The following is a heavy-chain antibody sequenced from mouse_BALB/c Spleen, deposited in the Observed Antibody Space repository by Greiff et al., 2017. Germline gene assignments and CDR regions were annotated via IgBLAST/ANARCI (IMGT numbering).Heavy chain of an antibody. J-gene: IGHJ4*01. CDR3: ARGRDGLYAMDY. CDR1: GFTFSSYG. V-gene: IGHV5-6*03. Sequence: EVKLMESGGGLVKPGGSLKLSCAASGFTFSSYGMPWVRQTPDKRLEWVATISSGGSYTYYPNSVKGRVTISRDNAKNTLYLQMSSLKSEDTAMYYCARGRDGLYAMDYWGQGTSVTVSS. CDR2: ISSGGSYT. D-gene: IGHD2-3*01.